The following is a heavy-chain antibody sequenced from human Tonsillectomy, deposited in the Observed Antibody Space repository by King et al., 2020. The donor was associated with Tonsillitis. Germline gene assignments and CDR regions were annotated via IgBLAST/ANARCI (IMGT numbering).Heavy chain of an antibody. CDR2: IYGDGDK. V-gene: IGHV2-5*02. CDR1: GFSLSRSGVS. D-gene: IGHD2-2*01. J-gene: IGHJ4*02. CDR3: ARDTSVIVPAAMLEVFDN. Sequence: ITLKESGPTLVKPTQTLTLTCTFSGFSLSRSGVSVGWIRQPPGKALEWLALIYGDGDKRYSPSLKSRLTISKATSKNQVLLTMTTLDPVDTSTYFCARDTSVIVPAAMLEVFDNWGQGTLVTVSS.